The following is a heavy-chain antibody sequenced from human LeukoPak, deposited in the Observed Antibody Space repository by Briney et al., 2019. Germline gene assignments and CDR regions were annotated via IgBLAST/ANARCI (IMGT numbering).Heavy chain of an antibody. Sequence: PSETLSLTCTVSGGSISSSSYYWGWIRQPPGKGLEWIGSIYYSGSTYYNPSLKSRVTISVDTSKNQFSLKLSSVTAADTAVYYCARRLQLERRKYFDYWGQGTLVTVSS. V-gene: IGHV4-39*01. J-gene: IGHJ4*02. D-gene: IGHD1-1*01. CDR2: IYYSGST. CDR1: GGSISSSSYY. CDR3: ARRLQLERRKYFDY.